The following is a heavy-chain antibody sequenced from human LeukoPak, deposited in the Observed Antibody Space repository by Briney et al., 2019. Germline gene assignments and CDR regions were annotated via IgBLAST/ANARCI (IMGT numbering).Heavy chain of an antibody. D-gene: IGHD2-15*01. CDR1: GGSISSGSYY. CDR2: IYTSGST. V-gene: IGHV4-61*02. CDR3: ARDVEDIVVVVAATIHYYYYIDV. J-gene: IGHJ6*03. Sequence: SQTLSLTCTVSGGSISSGSYYWSWIRQPAGKGLQWIGRIYTSGSTNYNPSLKSRVTISVDTSKNQFSLKLSSVTAADTAVYYCARDVEDIVVVVAATIHYYYYIDVWGKGTTVTVSS.